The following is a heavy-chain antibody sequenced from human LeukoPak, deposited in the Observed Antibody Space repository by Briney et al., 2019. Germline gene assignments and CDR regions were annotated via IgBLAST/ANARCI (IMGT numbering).Heavy chain of an antibody. J-gene: IGHJ4*02. V-gene: IGHV3-23*01. CDR3: AKGCDIVVVVVANDY. Sequence: PGRSLRLSCAASGFTFRSYAMSWVRQPPGKGLEWVSGITGSGVGTYYADSVKGRFTISRDNSKNTLYLQMNRQRAEDTAVYYCAKGCDIVVVVVANDYWGQGTLVTVSS. CDR1: GFTFRSYA. D-gene: IGHD2-15*01. CDR2: ITGSGVGT.